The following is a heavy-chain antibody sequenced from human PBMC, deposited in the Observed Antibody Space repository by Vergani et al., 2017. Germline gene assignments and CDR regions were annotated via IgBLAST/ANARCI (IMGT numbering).Heavy chain of an antibody. Sequence: QVRLQESGPGLVKPSETLSLTCSVSGGSMSGYYWSWIRQPPGKELEWIGYMYHSGSTNYNPSLVTRVTISGGTSKNQFSLKLNSVTAADTAVYYCGRVADFYGLESRLLDLWGQGILVTVSS. J-gene: IGHJ5*02. CDR1: GGSMSGYY. D-gene: IGHD3-10*01. V-gene: IGHV4-59*01. CDR2: MYHSGST. CDR3: GRVADFYGLESRLLDL.